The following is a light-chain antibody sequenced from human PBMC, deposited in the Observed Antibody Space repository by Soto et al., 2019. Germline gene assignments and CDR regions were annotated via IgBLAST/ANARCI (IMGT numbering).Light chain of an antibody. Sequence: QSALTQPASVSGSPGQSITISCTGTSSDVGGYNYVSWYQQHPGKAPKLMIYEVSNRPSGVSNRFSGSKSGNTASLTISGLKAEDEADYYCSSYTSNSTVVFGGGTKVTVL. J-gene: IGLJ2*01. CDR1: SSDVGGYNY. CDR3: SSYTSNSTVV. CDR2: EVS. V-gene: IGLV2-14*01.